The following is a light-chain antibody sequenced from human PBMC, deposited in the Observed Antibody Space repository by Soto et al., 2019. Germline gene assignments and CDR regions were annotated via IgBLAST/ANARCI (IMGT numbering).Light chain of an antibody. Sequence: EIVLTQSPANLSLSPGERATLSCRASQSVSSYLAWYQQKPGQAPRLLIYDASNRATGIPARFSGSGSGTDFTLTISSLEPEDFAVYYCQQRSNWPPWFTFGPGTKVDIK. CDR3: QQRSNWPPWFT. J-gene: IGKJ3*01. CDR1: QSVSSY. V-gene: IGKV3-11*01. CDR2: DAS.